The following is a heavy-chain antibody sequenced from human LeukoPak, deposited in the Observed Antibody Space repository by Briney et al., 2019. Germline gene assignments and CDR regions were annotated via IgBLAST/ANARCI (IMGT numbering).Heavy chain of an antibody. V-gene: IGHV4-39*07. D-gene: IGHD3-22*01. CDR3: AREEGSRYYYDSSGYAHFDY. CDR1: GGSISSSSYY. CDR2: IYYSGST. Sequence: SETLSFTCTVSGGSISSSSYYWGWIRQPPGKGLEWIGSIYYSGSTYYNPSLKSRVTISVDTSKNQFSLKLSSVTAADTAVYYCAREEGSRYYYDSSGYAHFDYWGQGTLVTVSS. J-gene: IGHJ4*02.